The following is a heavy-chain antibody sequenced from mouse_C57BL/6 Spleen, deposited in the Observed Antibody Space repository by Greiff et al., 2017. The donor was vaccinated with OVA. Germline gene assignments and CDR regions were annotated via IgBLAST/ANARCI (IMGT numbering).Heavy chain of an antibody. CDR2: IYPGSGST. Sequence: VQLQQSGAELVKPGASVKMSCKASGYTFTSYWITWVKQRPGQGLEWIGDIYPGSGSTNYNEKFKSKATLTVDTSSSTAYMQLSSLTSEDSAVYYCARTGYDYDRIAYWGQGTLVTVSA. D-gene: IGHD2-4*01. J-gene: IGHJ3*01. CDR1: GYTFTSYW. V-gene: IGHV1-55*01. CDR3: ARTGYDYDRIAY.